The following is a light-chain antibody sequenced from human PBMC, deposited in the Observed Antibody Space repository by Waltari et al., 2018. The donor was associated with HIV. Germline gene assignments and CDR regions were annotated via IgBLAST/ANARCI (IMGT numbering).Light chain of an antibody. Sequence: ETVMTQSPDILSVSPGERPTLSCRASQSVGGDVAWYQQKTGQAPRPLIYGATPRATGIPARFSASGSGTEFILTISSLQSEDFAVYFCQQYNHWPLTFGGGTKVEIK. CDR2: GAT. J-gene: IGKJ4*01. CDR1: QSVGGD. V-gene: IGKV3-15*01. CDR3: QQYNHWPLT.